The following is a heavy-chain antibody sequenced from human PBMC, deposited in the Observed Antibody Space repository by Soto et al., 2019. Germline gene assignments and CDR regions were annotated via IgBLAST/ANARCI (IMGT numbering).Heavy chain of an antibody. CDR2: ISAYNGNT. J-gene: IGHJ5*02. D-gene: IGHD6-13*01. CDR3: AREGSSWYVDWFDP. V-gene: IGHV1-18*01. Sequence: QVPLVQSGAEVKKPGASVKVSCKASGYTFTSYGISWVRQAPGQGLEWMGWISAYNGNTNYAQKLQGRVTMTTDTSTSAAYMELRSLTADDTAVYYCAREGSSWYVDWFDPWGQGTLVTVSS. CDR1: GYTFTSYG.